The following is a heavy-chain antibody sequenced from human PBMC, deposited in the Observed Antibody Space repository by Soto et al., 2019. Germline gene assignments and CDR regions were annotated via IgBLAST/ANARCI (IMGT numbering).Heavy chain of an antibody. CDR1: GGSISSGGYS. J-gene: IGHJ5*02. D-gene: IGHD3-3*02. V-gene: IGHV4-30-2*01. CDR3: ARGPPFLP. Sequence: SETLSLTCTVSGGSISSGGYSWSWIRQPPGKGLEWIGYIYHSGSIYYNPSLKSRVTISVDRSKNQFSLKLSSVTAADTAVYYCARGPPFLPWGQGTLVTVS. CDR2: IYHSGSI.